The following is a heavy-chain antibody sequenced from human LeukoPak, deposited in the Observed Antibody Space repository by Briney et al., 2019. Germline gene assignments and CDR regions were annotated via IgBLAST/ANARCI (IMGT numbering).Heavy chain of an antibody. CDR1: GYSFTGYY. Sequence: GASVKVSCKASGYSFTGYYIHWVRQAPGQGLAWMGWINPYSGDTTYAQKFQGRVTMTTDTTTSTAYMELRTLISDDTAVYYCAKGRRVDADDHFDYWGQGTLVTVSS. CDR3: AKGRRVDADDHFDY. D-gene: IGHD1-1*01. CDR2: INPYSGDT. V-gene: IGHV1-2*02. J-gene: IGHJ4*02.